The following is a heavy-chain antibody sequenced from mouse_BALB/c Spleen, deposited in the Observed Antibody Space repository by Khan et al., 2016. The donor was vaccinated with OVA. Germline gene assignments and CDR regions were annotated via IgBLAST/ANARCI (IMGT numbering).Heavy chain of an antibody. Sequence: EVQLQESGPSLVKPSQTLSLTCSVTGDSITSGYWNWIRNFPGNKVEYMGYIGYSGSTYYNPSLKSRISITRTTSKNQCYLQLNSVTTEDTARDDSARWGNPRWYFEVWGAGTTVTVSS. V-gene: IGHV3-8*02. J-gene: IGHJ1*01. CDR3: ARWGNPRWYFEV. CDR1: GDSITSGY. CDR2: IGYSGST.